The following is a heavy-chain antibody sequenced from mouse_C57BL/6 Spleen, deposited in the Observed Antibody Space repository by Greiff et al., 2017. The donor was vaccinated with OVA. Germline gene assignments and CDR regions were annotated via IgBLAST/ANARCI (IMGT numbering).Heavy chain of an antibody. D-gene: IGHD1-1*01. CDR2: IDPEGGET. CDR3: APTGYGSSYGYFDV. V-gene: IGHV14-2*01. Sequence: VQLQQSGAELVKPGASVKLSCTASGFNLKDYYMHWVKQRTEQGLEWIGMIDPEGGETKYAQKFQGKATITEDTSSNPAYLQRSTLTAEDTAGYYCAPTGYGSSYGYFDVWGTGTTVTVSS. J-gene: IGHJ1*03. CDR1: GFNLKDYY.